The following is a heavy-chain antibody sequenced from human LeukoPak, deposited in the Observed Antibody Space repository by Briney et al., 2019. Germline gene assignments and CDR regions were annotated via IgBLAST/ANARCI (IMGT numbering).Heavy chain of an antibody. Sequence: GGSLRLSCAASGFTFSSYGMHWVRQAPGKGLEWVAVISYDGSNKYYADSVKGRFTISRDNSKNTLYLQMNSLRAEDTAVYYCAKDGEYQLLGNRAYFDYWGQGTLVTVSS. CDR2: ISYDGSNK. V-gene: IGHV3-30*18. CDR1: GFTFSSYG. J-gene: IGHJ4*02. D-gene: IGHD2-2*01. CDR3: AKDGEYQLLGNRAYFDY.